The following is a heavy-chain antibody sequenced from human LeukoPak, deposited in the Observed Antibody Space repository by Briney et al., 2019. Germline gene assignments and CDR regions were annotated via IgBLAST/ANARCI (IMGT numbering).Heavy chain of an antibody. CDR3: ARGSLRGIAVAGRAAFDY. D-gene: IGHD6-19*01. CDR1: GFTFSSYA. Sequence: GGSLRLSCAASGFTFSSYAMSWVRQAPGKGLEWVSAISGSGGSTYYADSVKGRFTISRDNSKNTLYLQMNSLRAEDTAVYYCARGSLRGIAVAGRAAFDYWGQGTLVTVSS. V-gene: IGHV3-23*01. CDR2: ISGSGGST. J-gene: IGHJ4*02.